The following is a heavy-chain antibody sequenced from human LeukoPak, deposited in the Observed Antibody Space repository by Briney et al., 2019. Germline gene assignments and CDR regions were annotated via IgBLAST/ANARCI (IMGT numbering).Heavy chain of an antibody. CDR1: GFTFSRYT. CDR2: ISGSSTYI. V-gene: IGHV3-21*01. Sequence: GGSLRLSCAASGFTFSRYTMNWVRQAPGKGLEWVSSISGSSTYIYYADSVKGRFTISRDNAKNMLYLQINSLSVEDTAIYYCARGGKLEPTAMASWGQGSLVVVSS. CDR3: ARGGKLEPTAMAS. D-gene: IGHD5-18*01. J-gene: IGHJ5*02.